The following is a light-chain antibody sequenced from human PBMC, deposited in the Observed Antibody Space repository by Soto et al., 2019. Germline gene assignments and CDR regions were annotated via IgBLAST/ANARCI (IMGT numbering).Light chain of an antibody. Sequence: EIVLTESPATLSLSPGEAATLSCRASQSVSSYLAWYQQKPGQAPRLLIYDASNRATGIPARFSGSGSGTDFTLTISSLEPEDFAVYYCQQRSNWLPITFGQGTRLEI. J-gene: IGKJ5*01. V-gene: IGKV3-11*01. CDR2: DAS. CDR1: QSVSSY. CDR3: QQRSNWLPIT.